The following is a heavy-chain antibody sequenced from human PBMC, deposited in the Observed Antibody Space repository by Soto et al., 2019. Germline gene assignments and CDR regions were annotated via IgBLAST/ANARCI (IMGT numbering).Heavy chain of an antibody. CDR1: GFTFSSYG. J-gene: IGHJ5*02. CDR2: ISYDVSNK. Sequence: GGSLRLSCAASGFTFSSYGMHWVRQAPGKGLEWVAVISYDVSNKYYADSVKGRFTISRDNSKNTLYLQMNSLRAEDTAVYYCAKGENDIVVVVAATLFPDWFDPWGQGTLVTVSS. CDR3: AKGENDIVVVVAATLFPDWFDP. D-gene: IGHD2-15*01. V-gene: IGHV3-30*18.